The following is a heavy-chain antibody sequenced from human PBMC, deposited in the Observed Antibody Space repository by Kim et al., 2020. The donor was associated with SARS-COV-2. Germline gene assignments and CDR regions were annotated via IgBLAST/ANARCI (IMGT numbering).Heavy chain of an antibody. CDR3: ARGWAGVVPSHILGLGPHYDYYALDV. CDR1: VGSLSGYR. CDR2: INHTGAT. V-gene: IGHV4-34*01. Sequence: SETLSLTCGVYVGSLSGYRWSWVRQPPGKGLEWIGEINHTGATYYNPSLKSRVAISVDTSKNQFSLKLNSVTAADTSVYFCARGWAGVVPSHILGLGPHYDYYALDVWGRGTTVIVSS. J-gene: IGHJ6*02. D-gene: IGHD7-27*01.